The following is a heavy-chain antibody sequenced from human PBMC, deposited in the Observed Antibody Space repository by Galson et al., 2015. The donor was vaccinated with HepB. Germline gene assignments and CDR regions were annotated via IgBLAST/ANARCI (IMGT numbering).Heavy chain of an antibody. D-gene: IGHD6-13*01. CDR2: IKQDGSEK. V-gene: IGHV3-7*03. CDR1: GFTFSSYW. J-gene: IGHJ4*02. CDR3: AREGGRIAAAGTFDY. Sequence: SLRLSCAASGFTFSSYWMSWVRQAPGKGLEWVANIKQDGSEKYYVDSVKGRFTISRDNAKNSLYLQMNSLRAEDTAVYYCAREGGRIAAAGTFDYWGQGTLVTVSS.